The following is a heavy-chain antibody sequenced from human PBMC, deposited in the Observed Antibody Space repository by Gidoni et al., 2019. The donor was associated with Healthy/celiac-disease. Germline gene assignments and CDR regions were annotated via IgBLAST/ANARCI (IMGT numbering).Heavy chain of an antibody. CDR2: INHSGST. V-gene: IGHV4-34*01. CDR1: GGSFSGYY. Sequence: QVQLQQWGAGLLKPSETLSLTCAVYGGSFSGYYWSWIRQPPGKGLEWIGEINHSGSTNYNPSLKSRVTISVDTSKNQFSLKLSSVTAADTAVYYCARERGVPAARIDYWGQGTLVTVSS. CDR3: ARERGVPAARIDY. D-gene: IGHD6-6*01. J-gene: IGHJ4*02.